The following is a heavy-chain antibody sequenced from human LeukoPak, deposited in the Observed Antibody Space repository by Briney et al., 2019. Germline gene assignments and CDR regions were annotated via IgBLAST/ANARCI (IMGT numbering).Heavy chain of an antibody. J-gene: IGHJ4*02. CDR1: GFTVSSNY. Sequence: GGSLRLSCAASGFTVSSNYMSWVRQAPGKGLEWVSVIYSGGSTYYADSVKGRFTISRDNSKNTLYLQMNSLRAEDTAVYYCARAYYVWGSYRQGYYFDYWDQGTLVTVSS. V-gene: IGHV3-53*01. D-gene: IGHD3-16*02. CDR3: ARAYYVWGSYRQGYYFDY. CDR2: IYSGGST.